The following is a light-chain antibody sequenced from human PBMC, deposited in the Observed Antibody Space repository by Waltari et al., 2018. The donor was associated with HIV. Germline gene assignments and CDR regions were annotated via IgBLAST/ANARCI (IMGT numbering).Light chain of an antibody. CDR2: GNN. CDR1: SSNIGSGYD. J-gene: IGLJ1*01. CDR3: HSYDSSLSGYV. V-gene: IGLV1-40*01. Sequence: QSVLTPPPSVSGAPGQRVTISCTGSSSNIGSGYDVHWYQQLPGTAPKLLISGNNNRPSGVPDRFSASKSGTSASLAITGLQVEDEADYYCHSYDSSLSGYVFGTGTKVTV.